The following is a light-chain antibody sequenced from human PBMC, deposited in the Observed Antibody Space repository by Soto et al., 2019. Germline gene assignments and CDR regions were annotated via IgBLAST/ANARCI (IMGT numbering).Light chain of an antibody. CDR1: QSVNSN. CDR3: QHYNTWPWT. V-gene: IGKV3-15*01. J-gene: IGKJ1*01. Sequence: EIVIPQSPATLSVSPAERATLSCWASQSVNSNLAWYQQKLGQAPRVLLYGAPTRATGIPARFSGRGAEKEFILTISRLQSEDSATYYCQHYNTWPWTFGQGTKVDIK. CDR2: GAP.